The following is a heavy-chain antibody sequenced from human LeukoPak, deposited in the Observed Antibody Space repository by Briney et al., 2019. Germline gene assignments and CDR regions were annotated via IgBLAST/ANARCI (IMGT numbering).Heavy chain of an antibody. CDR2: IYSGGST. CDR1: GFTVSSNY. D-gene: IGHD6-19*01. CDR3: ARHAGGWLTQADY. V-gene: IGHV3-66*04. Sequence: GGSLRLSCAASGFTVSSNYISWVRQAPGKGLEWVSVIYSGGSTYYADSVKGRFTISRDNSKNTLYLQMNSLRAEDTAVYYCARHAGGWLTQADYWGQGTLVTVSS. J-gene: IGHJ4*02.